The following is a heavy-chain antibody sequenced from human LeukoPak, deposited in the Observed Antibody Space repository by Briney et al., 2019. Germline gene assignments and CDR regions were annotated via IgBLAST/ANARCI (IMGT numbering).Heavy chain of an antibody. CDR1: GDSISNYY. Sequence: PSETLSLTCTVSGDSISNYYWSWIRQPPGKGLEWIGYVSYSGSTNYNPSLKSRVTISGDTSKNQFSLKLSSVTAADTAVYYCATRDPHSGSYHDGAFDIWGQGTMVTVSS. CDR3: ATRDPHSGSYHDGAFDI. D-gene: IGHD1-26*01. J-gene: IGHJ3*02. V-gene: IGHV4-59*12. CDR2: VSYSGST.